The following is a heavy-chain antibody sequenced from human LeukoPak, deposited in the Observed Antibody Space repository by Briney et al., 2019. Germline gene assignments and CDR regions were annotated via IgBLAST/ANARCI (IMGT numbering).Heavy chain of an antibody. CDR3: AKDVYGDYGGLDY. Sequence: GGSLRLSCAASGFTVSSNYMSWVRQAPGKGLEWVSVIYSGSSTYYADSVKGRFNISRDISKNTVYLQMNSLRAEDTAVYYCAKDVYGDYGGLDYWGQGTLVTVSS. CDR2: IYSGSST. J-gene: IGHJ4*02. CDR1: GFTVSSNY. V-gene: IGHV3-66*01. D-gene: IGHD4-17*01.